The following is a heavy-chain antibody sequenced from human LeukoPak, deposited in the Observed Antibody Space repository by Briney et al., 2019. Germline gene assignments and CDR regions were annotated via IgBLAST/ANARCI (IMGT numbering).Heavy chain of an antibody. J-gene: IGHJ4*02. Sequence: SETLSLTSTVSGGSRSSYYWSWIRPPPGEGLMWIGYTSYSGSTNYNPSLKSRVAMSVDTSSNEYSLKLRSVTPADTAVYYCARAGPVPTSDGGPIADSWGQGTLVTVSS. CDR2: TSYSGST. V-gene: IGHV4-59*01. CDR3: ARAGPVPTSDGGPIADS. D-gene: IGHD4-17*01. CDR1: GGSRSSYY.